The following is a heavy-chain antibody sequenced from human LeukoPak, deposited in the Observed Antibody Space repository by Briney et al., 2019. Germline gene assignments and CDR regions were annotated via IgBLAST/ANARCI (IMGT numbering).Heavy chain of an antibody. Sequence: GASVKVSCKASGGTFSSYAISWVRQAPGQGLEWMGRIIPIFGIANYAQKFQGRVTITADKSTSTAYMELSSLRSEDTAVYYCARLPPPYSSGWLDYWGQGTLFTVSS. D-gene: IGHD6-19*01. J-gene: IGHJ4*02. CDR2: IIPIFGIA. CDR1: GGTFSSYA. CDR3: ARLPPPYSSGWLDY. V-gene: IGHV1-69*04.